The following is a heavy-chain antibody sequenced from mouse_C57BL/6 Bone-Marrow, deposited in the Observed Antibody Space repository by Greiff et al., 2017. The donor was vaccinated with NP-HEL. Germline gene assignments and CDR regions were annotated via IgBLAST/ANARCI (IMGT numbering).Heavy chain of an antibody. V-gene: IGHV1-53*01. D-gene: IGHD2-3*01. Sequence: QVQLQQPGTELVKPGTSVKLSCKSSGYTFTSYWMHWVKQRPGQGLEWIGNINPSNGGTNYNEKFKSKATLTVDKSSSTAYMQLSSLTSDDSAVYYCAREGRWLQSGYWDVDVWDRGTTVTVSA. CDR3: AREGRWLQSGYWDVDV. CDR2: INPSNGGT. J-gene: IGHJ1*03. CDR1: GYTFTSYW.